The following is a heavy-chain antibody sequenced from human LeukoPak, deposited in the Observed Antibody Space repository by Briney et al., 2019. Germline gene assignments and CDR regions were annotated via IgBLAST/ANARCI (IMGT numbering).Heavy chain of an antibody. D-gene: IGHD2-2*01. J-gene: IGHJ6*02. CDR2: FDPEDGET. V-gene: IGHV1-24*01. CDR3: ATFRWVPAAPAGYGMDV. Sequence: GASVKVSCKVSGYTFTELSMRWVRQAPGKGLEWMGGFDPEDGETIYAQKLQGRVTMTEGTSTDTAYMELSSLRSEDTAVYYCATFRWVPAAPAGYGMDVWGQGTTVTVSS. CDR1: GYTFTELS.